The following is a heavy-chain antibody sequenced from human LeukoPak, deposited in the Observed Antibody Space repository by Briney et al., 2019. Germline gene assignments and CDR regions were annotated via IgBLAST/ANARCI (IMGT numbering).Heavy chain of an antibody. Sequence: GGSLRLSCAASGFTFSDYRMNWVRQAPGKGLEWVSSISSGGRYIFYADSVKGRFTISRDNVKYSLDLQMNSLRAEDTAVYYCAELGITMIGGVWGKGTTVTISS. CDR1: GFTFSDYR. D-gene: IGHD3-10*02. V-gene: IGHV3-21*06. CDR3: AELGITMIGGV. CDR2: ISSGGRYI. J-gene: IGHJ6*04.